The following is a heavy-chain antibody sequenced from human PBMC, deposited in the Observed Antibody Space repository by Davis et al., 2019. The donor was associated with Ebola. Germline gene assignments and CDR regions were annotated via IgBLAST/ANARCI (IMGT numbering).Heavy chain of an antibody. D-gene: IGHD4-11*01. CDR3: ATQYSNGWFDP. CDR1: GGSISRYY. Sequence: SETLSLTCTVSGGSISRYYWSWIRQPPGKGLEWIGYIHYSGTTSKNPSLKSRVTMSVDMSKNQFSLRLTSVTAADTAIYYCATQYSNGWFDPWGQGTLVTVSS. J-gene: IGHJ5*02. V-gene: IGHV4-59*01. CDR2: IHYSGTT.